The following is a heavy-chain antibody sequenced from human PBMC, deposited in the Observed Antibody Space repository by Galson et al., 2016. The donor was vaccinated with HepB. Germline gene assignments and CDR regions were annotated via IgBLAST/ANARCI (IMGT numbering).Heavy chain of an antibody. CDR3: ARSYYHDLGTYYMDPH. Sequence: SLRLSCAASGFNFSRYVMAWVRQSPGKGLEWVSGIIGSGATTFYADSLEGRFTFSRDNSRNTLDLQINSLRAEDTAVYYCARSYYHDLGTYYMDPHWGQGALVTVSS. CDR1: GFNFSRYV. J-gene: IGHJ4*02. D-gene: IGHD3-10*01. CDR2: IIGSGATT. V-gene: IGHV3-23*01.